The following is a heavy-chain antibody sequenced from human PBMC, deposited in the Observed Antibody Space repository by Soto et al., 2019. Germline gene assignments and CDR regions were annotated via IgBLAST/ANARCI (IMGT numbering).Heavy chain of an antibody. J-gene: IGHJ6*02. V-gene: IGHV1-2*02. CDR3: ARIKWGLNYYTGMDV. D-gene: IGHD3-10*01. CDR1: GYSFSDYF. CDR2: INPKTAAT. Sequence: QVQLVQSGAEVKKSGASVKVSCKPSGYSFSDYFIQWVRQAPGQGLEWVAWINPKTAATNYAKKFQGRASLTWDTPSTTAYVELTRLRPDDTAVYYWARIKWGLNYYTGMDVWGQGTTVIVSS.